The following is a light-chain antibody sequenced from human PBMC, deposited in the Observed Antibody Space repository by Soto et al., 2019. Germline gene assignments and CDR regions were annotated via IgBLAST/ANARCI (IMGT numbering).Light chain of an antibody. Sequence: DIVMTQSPLSLPVTPGEPASMSFRSSHSLLHSNGYNYLDWYLQKPGQSPQLLIYLGSNRASGVPERFSGSGSGTDFTLKISRVEAEDVGVYYCMQALQNLLTFGQGTKVDIK. V-gene: IGKV2-28*01. J-gene: IGKJ1*01. CDR1: HSLLHSNGYNY. CDR2: LGS. CDR3: MQALQNLLT.